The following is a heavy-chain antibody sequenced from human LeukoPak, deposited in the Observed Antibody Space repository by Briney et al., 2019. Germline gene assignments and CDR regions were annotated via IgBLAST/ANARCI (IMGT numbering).Heavy chain of an antibody. V-gene: IGHV4-31*03. Sequence: SQTLSLTCTFSGGSISSGGYYWSWIRQHPGKGLEWIGYIYYSGSPYYNPSLKSRVTLSVDTSKNQFSLKLSSVTAADTAVYYCARGRQYSSSSNAFDIWGQGTMVTVSS. CDR2: IYYSGSP. J-gene: IGHJ3*02. D-gene: IGHD6-13*01. CDR3: ARGRQYSSSSNAFDI. CDR1: GGSISSGGYY.